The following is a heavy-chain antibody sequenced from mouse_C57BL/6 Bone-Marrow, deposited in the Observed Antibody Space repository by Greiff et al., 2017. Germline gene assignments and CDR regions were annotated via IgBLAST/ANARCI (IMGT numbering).Heavy chain of an antibody. D-gene: IGHD2-5*01. CDR2: ISSGGSTI. CDR1: GFTFSDYG. J-gene: IGHJ4*01. Sequence: EVQLKESGGGLVKPGGSLKLSCAASGFTFSDYGMHWVRQAPEKGLEWVAYISSGGSTIYYADTVKGRFTITRDNATNTLFLHLPSLTSEDSARYCCARPQSNTLDYAMDYWGQGTSVTVSS. V-gene: IGHV5-17*01. CDR3: ARPQSNTLDYAMDY.